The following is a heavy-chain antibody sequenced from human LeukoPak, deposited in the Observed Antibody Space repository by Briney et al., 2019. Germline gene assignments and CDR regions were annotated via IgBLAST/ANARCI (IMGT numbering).Heavy chain of an antibody. CDR3: ARRAAAGIEEVFHY. J-gene: IGHJ4*02. D-gene: IGHD6-13*01. CDR2: IYYSGST. V-gene: IGHV4-39*01. Sequence: SETLSLTCTVSGGSISSSSYYWGWIRQPPGKGLEWIGSIYYSGSTYYNPSLKSRVTISVDTSKNQFSLKLSSVTAADTAVYYCARRAAAGIEEVFHYWGQGTLVTVSS. CDR1: GGSISSSSYY.